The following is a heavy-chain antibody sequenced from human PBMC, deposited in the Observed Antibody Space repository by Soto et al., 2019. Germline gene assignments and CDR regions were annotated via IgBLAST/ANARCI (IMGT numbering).Heavy chain of an antibody. CDR1: GGSISSGGYS. J-gene: IGHJ4*02. Sequence: SETLSLTCAVSGGSISSGGYSWSWIRQPPGKGLEWIGYIYHSGSTYYNPSLKSRVTISVDRSKNQFSLKLSSVTAADTAVYYCAREVEQQIYFDYWGQGTLVTVSS. CDR3: AREVEQQIYFDY. CDR2: IYHSGST. V-gene: IGHV4-30-2*01. D-gene: IGHD6-13*01.